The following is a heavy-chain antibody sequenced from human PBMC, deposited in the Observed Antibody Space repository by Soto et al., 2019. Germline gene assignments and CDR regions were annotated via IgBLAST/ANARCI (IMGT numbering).Heavy chain of an antibody. V-gene: IGHV3-48*01. D-gene: IGHD6-19*01. Sequence: EVQLVESGGGLVQPGGSLRLSCAASGFTFSNYNMNWVRQAPGKGLEWVSYISYSGTTIYYADSVQGRFTISGDNAQNSLFLQMNSLRADDTAVYYCARDRSDGSASKYWGQGTLVTVSS. CDR1: GFTFSNYN. CDR2: ISYSGTTI. CDR3: ARDRSDGSASKY. J-gene: IGHJ4*02.